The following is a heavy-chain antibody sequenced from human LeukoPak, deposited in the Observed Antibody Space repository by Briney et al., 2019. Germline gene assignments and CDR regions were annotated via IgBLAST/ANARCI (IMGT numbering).Heavy chain of an antibody. CDR2: INPSGGST. CDR1: GCTFTSYY. V-gene: IGHV1-46*01. CDR3: ARGTLTYYYGSGSYYNVPEPQKYFDY. Sequence: ASVKVSCKASGCTFTSYYMHWVRQAPGQGLEWMGIINPSGGSTSYAQKFQGRVTMTRDMSKSTVYRELSSRRSEDTAVYYCARGTLTYYYGSGSYYNVPEPQKYFDYWGQGTLVTVSS. J-gene: IGHJ4*02. D-gene: IGHD3-10*01.